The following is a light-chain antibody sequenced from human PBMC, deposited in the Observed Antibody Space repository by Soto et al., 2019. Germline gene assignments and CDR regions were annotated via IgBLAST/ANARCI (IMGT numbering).Light chain of an antibody. CDR3: QQYNNWPPWT. J-gene: IGKJ1*01. V-gene: IGKV3-15*01. Sequence: EIVMTQSPATLSVSPGERVTLSCRASQSVSSNLAWYQQKPGQAPRLLIYGASTRVTDIPARLSGSGSGTEFTLTISSLQSEDFAVYYCQQYNNWPPWTFGQGTKVEIK. CDR1: QSVSSN. CDR2: GAS.